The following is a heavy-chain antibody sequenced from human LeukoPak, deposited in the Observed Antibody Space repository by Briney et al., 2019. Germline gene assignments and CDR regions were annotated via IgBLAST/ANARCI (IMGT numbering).Heavy chain of an antibody. D-gene: IGHD2-2*01. J-gene: IGHJ3*02. CDR3: ARRAVVPATYPNDAFDI. Sequence: SETLSLTCAVYGGSFSGYYWSWIRQPPGRGLEWIGEINHSGSTNYNPSLKSRVTISVGTSKNQFSLKLSSVTAADTAVYYCARRAVVPATYPNDAFDIWGQGTMVTVSS. V-gene: IGHV4-34*01. CDR1: GGSFSGYY. CDR2: INHSGST.